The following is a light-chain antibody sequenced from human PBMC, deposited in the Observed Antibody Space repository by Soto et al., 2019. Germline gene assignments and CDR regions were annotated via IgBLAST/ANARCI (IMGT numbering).Light chain of an antibody. J-gene: IGLJ2*01. CDR3: SAYAGSNKVV. CDR1: SSDVGGYNY. Sequence: QSALTQPPSSSGSPGQSVTISCTGTSSDVGGYNYVSWYQQHPGKATKLMIYEVSKRPSGVPDRFSGSKSGNTASLTVSGLQAEDEADYYCSAYAGSNKVVFGGGTKVTVL. CDR2: EVS. V-gene: IGLV2-8*01.